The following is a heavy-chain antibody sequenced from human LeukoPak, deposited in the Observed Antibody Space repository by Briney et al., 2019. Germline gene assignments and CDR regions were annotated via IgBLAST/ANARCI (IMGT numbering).Heavy chain of an antibody. D-gene: IGHD1-26*01. CDR3: AREGGGSQRQYDY. Sequence: GRTLRLSCAASGFTFTSHTMNWVRQAPGKGLEWVSSISSSSINIYYEDSVRCRFTISRDNAKNPMYLKMNSLRAEDTALYYCAREGGGSQRQYDYWGQGTLVTVSS. J-gene: IGHJ4*02. CDR1: GFTFTSHT. CDR2: ISSSSINI. V-gene: IGHV3-21*01.